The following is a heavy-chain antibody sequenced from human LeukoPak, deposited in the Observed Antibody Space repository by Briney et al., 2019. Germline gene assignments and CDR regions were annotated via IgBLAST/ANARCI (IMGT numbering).Heavy chain of an antibody. CDR3: AKFGGTSYSNYFDY. D-gene: IGHD2-15*01. Sequence: ASVKVSCKASGYTFTTYGISWVRQAPGQGLEWMGWISAYNGNTNYAQKFQDRITMTTDTSTSTAYMELRSLRSDDTAVYYCAKFGGTSYSNYFDYWGEGTLVTVSS. V-gene: IGHV1-18*01. CDR1: GYTFTTYG. J-gene: IGHJ4*02. CDR2: ISAYNGNT.